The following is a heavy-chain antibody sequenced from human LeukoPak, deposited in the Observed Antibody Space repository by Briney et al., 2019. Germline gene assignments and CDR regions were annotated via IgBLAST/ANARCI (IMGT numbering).Heavy chain of an antibody. V-gene: IGHV3-15*01. CDR3: TTEPSITGTTKFDY. D-gene: IGHD1-7*01. Sequence: GGSLRLSCAASGFTFSNAWMSWVRQAPGKGLEWVGRIKSKTDGGTTDYAAPVKGRFTISRDDSKNTLYLQMNSLKTEDTAVHYCTTEPSITGTTKFDYWGQGTLVTVSS. CDR1: GFTFSNAW. CDR2: IKSKTDGGTT. J-gene: IGHJ4*02.